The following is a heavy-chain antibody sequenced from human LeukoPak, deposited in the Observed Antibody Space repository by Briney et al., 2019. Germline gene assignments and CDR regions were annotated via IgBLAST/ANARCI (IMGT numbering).Heavy chain of an antibody. CDR3: ARVGTVAGTFIFRY. CDR1: GYTFTSYD. D-gene: IGHD6-19*01. V-gene: IGHV1-8*03. J-gene: IGHJ4*02. Sequence: ASVKVSCKASGYTFTSYDINWVRQATGQRLEWMGWMNPNSGNTGYAQKFQGRVTITRNTSISTAYMELSSLRSEDTAVYYCARVGTVAGTFIFRYWGQGTLVTVSS. CDR2: MNPNSGNT.